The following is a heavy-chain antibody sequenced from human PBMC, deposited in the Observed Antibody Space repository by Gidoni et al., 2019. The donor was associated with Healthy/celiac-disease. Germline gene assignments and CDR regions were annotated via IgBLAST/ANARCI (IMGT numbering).Heavy chain of an antibody. V-gene: IGHV3-48*02. CDR3: ARYSGYDYNFYYYYGMDV. J-gene: IGHJ6*02. CDR1: VFTVSGYS. D-gene: IGHD5-12*01. Sequence: EVQLVESGGGLVQPGGSLSLSCAASVFTVSGYSMSWVRKAPGKGLEWVSYIRSSSSTIYYADSVKGRFTISRDNAKNSLYLQMNSLRDEDTAVYYCARYSGYDYNFYYYYGMDVWGQGTTVTVSS. CDR2: IRSSSSTI.